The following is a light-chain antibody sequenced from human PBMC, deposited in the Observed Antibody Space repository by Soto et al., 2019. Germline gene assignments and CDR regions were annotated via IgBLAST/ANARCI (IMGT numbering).Light chain of an antibody. CDR2: GAS. CDR3: QQYTHWPYT. J-gene: IGKJ2*01. Sequence: EIVMTQSPATLSVSPGERASLSCRASQSVGSNLAWYQQTAGQAPRLLIYGASTRATGIPARFSGSGSGQEFTLPISRLPSEDVAAYSSQQYTHWPYTFGQGTKLEIK. CDR1: QSVGSN. V-gene: IGKV3-15*01.